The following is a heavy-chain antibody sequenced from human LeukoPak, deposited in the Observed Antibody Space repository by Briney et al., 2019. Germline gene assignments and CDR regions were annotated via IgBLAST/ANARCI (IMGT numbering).Heavy chain of an antibody. CDR3: TREDHSNYNY. V-gene: IGHV3-21*01. CDR1: GFTFSSYS. J-gene: IGHJ4*02. Sequence: GGSLRLSCAASGFTFSSYSMNWVRQAPGKGLEWVSSVSSSSSYIYYADSVKGRFTISRDNAKNSLYLQMNSLRAEDTAVYYCTREDHSNYNYWGQGTLVTVSS. D-gene: IGHD4-11*01. CDR2: VSSSSSYI.